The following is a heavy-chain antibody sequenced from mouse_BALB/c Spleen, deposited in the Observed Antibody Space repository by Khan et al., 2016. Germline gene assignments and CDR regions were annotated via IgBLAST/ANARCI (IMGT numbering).Heavy chain of an antibody. Sequence: LQQSGPQLVRPGASVKISCKASGYSFTNYWMHWVKQRPGQGLEWIGMIDPSDSETRLNQKVKDKATLTVDKSSNTAYMHLSSPTSEDSAVYYCATRVYYAWFAYWGQGTLVTVSA. CDR1: GYSFTNYW. V-gene: IGHV1-74*04. D-gene: IGHD1-1*01. J-gene: IGHJ3*01. CDR3: ATRVYYAWFAY. CDR2: IDPSDSET.